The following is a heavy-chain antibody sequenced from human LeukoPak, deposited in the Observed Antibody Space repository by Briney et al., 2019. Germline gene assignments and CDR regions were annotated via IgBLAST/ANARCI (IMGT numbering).Heavy chain of an antibody. J-gene: IGHJ5*02. D-gene: IGHD2-21*02. CDR2: IMPLFGTA. CDR1: GGTFNNSA. Sequence: GSSVKSSCKTSGGTFNNSAISWVRQAPGQGLEWLGGIMPLFGTAGYAQKFQGRVTITKDESTRTVYLELTSLTSDDTAVYYCARDVHGDCGSGWFDPWGQGTLVSVSS. CDR3: ARDVHGDCGSGWFDP. V-gene: IGHV1-69*05.